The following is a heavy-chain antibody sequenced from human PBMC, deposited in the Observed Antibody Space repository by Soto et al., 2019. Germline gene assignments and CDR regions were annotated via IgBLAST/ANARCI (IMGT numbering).Heavy chain of an antibody. D-gene: IGHD1-26*01. CDR2: IYRTGST. CDR3: ASRDPRPSVDY. Sequence: SETLSLTCAVSGGSFTSNNWWTWVRQPPGQGLEWIGEIYRTGSTNYNPSLKRRVTISLDKSENQFSLKVPSLTAANTAVYDCASRDPRPSVDYWGQGTLVTVSS. CDR1: GGSFTSNNW. V-gene: IGHV4-4*02. J-gene: IGHJ4*02.